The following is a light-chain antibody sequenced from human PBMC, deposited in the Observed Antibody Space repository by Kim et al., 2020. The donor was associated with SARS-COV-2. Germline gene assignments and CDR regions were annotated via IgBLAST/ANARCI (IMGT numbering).Light chain of an antibody. CDR2: GAS. J-gene: IGKJ1*01. CDR3: QQYSSSPAT. CDR1: QSVSSNY. Sequence: SPADRATLSCRARQSVSSNYLAWYQQKPGQAPRLLIYGASSRATGIPDRFSGSGSGTDFTLTITRLEPEDFAVYYCQQYSSSPATFGQGTKVDIK. V-gene: IGKV3-20*01.